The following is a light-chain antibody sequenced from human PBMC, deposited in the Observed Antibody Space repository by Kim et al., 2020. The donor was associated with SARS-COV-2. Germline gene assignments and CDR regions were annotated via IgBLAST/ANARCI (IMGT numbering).Light chain of an antibody. J-gene: IGLJ2*01. Sequence: ELTQPPSASGTPGQRVTISCSGSSSNIGSNTVNWYQQLPGTAPKLLIYSNNQRPSGVPDRFSGSESGTSASLAISGLQSEDEADYYCAAWDDSLNGLVVFGGGTQLTVL. CDR3: AAWDDSLNGLVV. V-gene: IGLV1-44*01. CDR2: SNN. CDR1: SSNIGSNT.